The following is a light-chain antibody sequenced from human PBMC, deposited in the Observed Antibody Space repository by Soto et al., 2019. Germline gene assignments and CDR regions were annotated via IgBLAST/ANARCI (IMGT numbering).Light chain of an antibody. CDR3: QQYGSTPKT. CDR2: GAS. CDR1: QSVRSSY. Sequence: EIVLTQSPGTLSLSPGERATLSCRASQSVRSSYLAWFQQKPGQAPRLLIYGASSRATGIPDRFSGSESGTDFTLTISRLEPEDVAVYYCQQYGSTPKTFGQGTKLEIK. J-gene: IGKJ2*01. V-gene: IGKV3-20*01.